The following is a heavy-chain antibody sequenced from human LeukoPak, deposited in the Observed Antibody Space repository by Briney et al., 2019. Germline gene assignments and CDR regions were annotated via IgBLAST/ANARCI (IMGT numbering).Heavy chain of an antibody. CDR1: GFTFSSYG. CDR2: IRYDGSNK. Sequence: QSGGSLRLSCAASGFTFSSYGMHWVRQAPGKGLEWVAFIRYDGSNKYYADSVKGRFTISRDNSKNTLYLQMNSLRAEDTAVYYCAKDPRASYSSGWYGVYFDYWGQGTLVTVSS. CDR3: AKDPRASYSSGWYGVYFDY. D-gene: IGHD6-19*01. J-gene: IGHJ4*02. V-gene: IGHV3-30*02.